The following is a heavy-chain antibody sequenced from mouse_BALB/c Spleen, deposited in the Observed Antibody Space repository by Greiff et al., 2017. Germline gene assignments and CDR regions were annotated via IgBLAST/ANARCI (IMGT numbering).Heavy chain of an antibody. CDR3: ARPYDGYYEWFAY. Sequence: EVHLVESGGDLVKPGGSLKLSCAASGFTFSSYGMSWVRQTPDKRLEWDATISSGGSYTYYPDSVKGRFTISRDNAKNTLYLQMSSLKSEDTAMYYCARPYDGYYEWFAYWGQGTLVTVSA. V-gene: IGHV5-6*01. D-gene: IGHD2-3*01. J-gene: IGHJ3*01. CDR2: ISSGGSYT. CDR1: GFTFSSYG.